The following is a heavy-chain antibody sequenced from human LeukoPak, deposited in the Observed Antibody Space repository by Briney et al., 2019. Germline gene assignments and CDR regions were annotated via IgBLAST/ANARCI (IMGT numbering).Heavy chain of an antibody. V-gene: IGHV3-48*03. D-gene: IGHD6-19*01. Sequence: PGGSLRLSCAASGFTFSSYEMNWVRQAPGKGLEWVSYISSSGSTIYYADSVKGRFTISRDNSKNTLYLQMNSLRAEDTAVYYCAKGYSSGFRDAFDIWGQGTMVTVSS. CDR2: ISSSGSTI. CDR1: GFTFSSYE. CDR3: AKGYSSGFRDAFDI. J-gene: IGHJ3*02.